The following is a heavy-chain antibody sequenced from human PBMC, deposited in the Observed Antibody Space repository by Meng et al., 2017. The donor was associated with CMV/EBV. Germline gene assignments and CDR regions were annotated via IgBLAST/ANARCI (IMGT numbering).Heavy chain of an antibody. Sequence: SVKVSCKASGGTFSSYAISWVRQAPGQGLEWMGGIITIFGTANYAQKFQGRVTITTDESTSTAYMELSSLRSEDTAVYYCARGRITIFGVVIKSGYYGMDVWGQGTTVTVSS. D-gene: IGHD3-3*01. CDR1: GGTFSSYA. V-gene: IGHV1-69*05. CDR3: ARGRITIFGVVIKSGYYGMDV. J-gene: IGHJ6*02. CDR2: IITIFGTA.